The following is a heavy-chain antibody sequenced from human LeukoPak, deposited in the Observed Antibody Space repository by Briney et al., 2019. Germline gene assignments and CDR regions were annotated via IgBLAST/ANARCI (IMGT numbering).Heavy chain of an antibody. CDR1: GFTFNNAW. CDR2: ISSDGGTI. V-gene: IGHV3-74*01. J-gene: IGHJ4*02. D-gene: IGHD1-26*01. Sequence: GGSLRLSCAASGFTFNNAWMTWVRQAPGKGLVWVSRISSDGGTINYADSVKGRFTISRDDAKNTLYLQMNSLRAEDTAVYYCARAGSFRFDYWGQGSLVTVSS. CDR3: ARAGSFRFDY.